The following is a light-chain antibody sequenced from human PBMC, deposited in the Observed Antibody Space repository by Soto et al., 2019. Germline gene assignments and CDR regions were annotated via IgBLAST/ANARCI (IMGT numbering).Light chain of an antibody. V-gene: IGKV3-20*01. CDR1: QSVSSSY. CDR3: QQYGSSPHTWP. Sequence: EIVLTQSPGTLSLSPGERATLSCRASQSVSSSYLAWYQQKPGQAPRLLIYGASSRATGIPDRFSGSGSGKDCNLTLSGLEPEDFSVYYCQQYGSSPHTWPFGQGNKVEIK. J-gene: IGKJ1*01. CDR2: GAS.